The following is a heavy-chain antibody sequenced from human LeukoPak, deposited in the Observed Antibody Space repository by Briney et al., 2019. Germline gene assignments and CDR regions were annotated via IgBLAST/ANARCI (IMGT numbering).Heavy chain of an antibody. J-gene: IGHJ5*02. Sequence: SETLSLTCTVSGGSISSSTYYWGWIRQPPGKGLEWIGSMYYSGSPYYNPSLKSRVTISVDTSKNQFSLKLNSVTAADTAVYYCARGYSSSWYLNWFDPWGQGTLVTVSS. CDR2: MYYSGSP. CDR1: GGSISSSTYY. D-gene: IGHD6-13*01. V-gene: IGHV4-39*07. CDR3: ARGYSSSWYLNWFDP.